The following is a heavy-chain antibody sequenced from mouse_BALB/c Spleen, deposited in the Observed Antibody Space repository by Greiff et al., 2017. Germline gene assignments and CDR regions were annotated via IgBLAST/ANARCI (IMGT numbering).Heavy chain of an antibody. CDR1: GYSFTGYY. CDR2: ISCYNGAT. CDR3: ARGPHYGSSPYYAMDY. J-gene: IGHJ4*01. D-gene: IGHD1-1*01. Sequence: LVKTGASVKISCKASGYSFTGYYMHWVKQSHGKSLEWIGYISCYNGATSYNQKFKGKATFPVDTSSSTAYMQFNILTSEDSAVYYCARGPHYGSSPYYAMDYWGQGTSVTVSS. V-gene: IGHV1S34*01.